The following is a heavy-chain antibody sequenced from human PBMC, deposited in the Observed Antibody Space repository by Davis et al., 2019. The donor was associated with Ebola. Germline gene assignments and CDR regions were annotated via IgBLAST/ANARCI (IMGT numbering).Heavy chain of an antibody. Sequence: GESLKISCAASGFTFSSYGMHWVRQAPGKGLEWVAVISYDGSNKYYADSVKGRFTMSRDNAKNSLYLQMDSLRAEDTAVYYCARYSRGSGPPQWGQGTLVTVSS. CDR2: ISYDGSNK. J-gene: IGHJ4*02. D-gene: IGHD6-19*01. CDR1: GFTFSSYG. CDR3: ARYSRGSGPPQ. V-gene: IGHV3-30*03.